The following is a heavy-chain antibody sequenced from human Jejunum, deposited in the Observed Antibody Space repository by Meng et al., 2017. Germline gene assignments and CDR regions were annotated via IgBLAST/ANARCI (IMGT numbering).Heavy chain of an antibody. J-gene: IGHJ4*02. D-gene: IGHD1-1*01. CDR1: GFTFSTYW. CDR2: INSDGSRT. V-gene: IGHV3-74*01. Sequence: GESLKISCAASGFTFSTYWMHWFRQAPGKGLVWVSLINSDGSRTDYADSVKGRFTISRDNARNTLYLQMNSLRAEDTAVYYCAEAWNGVSWGQGTRGTV. CDR3: AEAWNGVS.